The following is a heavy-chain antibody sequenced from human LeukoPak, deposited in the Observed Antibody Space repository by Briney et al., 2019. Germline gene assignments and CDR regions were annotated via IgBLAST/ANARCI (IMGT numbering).Heavy chain of an antibody. V-gene: IGHV3-53*01. CDR3: TRDQMNY. CDR1: EFTVSRNY. Sequence: GGSLRLSCTASEFTVSRNYMLWVRQAPGKGLEWVSLIFSNGDTHYADSVKGRFTISRDTSKNTVSLQMNSLRVEDTAMYYCTRDQMNYWGQRALGSVSS. CDR2: IFSNGDT. J-gene: IGHJ4*02. D-gene: IGHD5-24*01.